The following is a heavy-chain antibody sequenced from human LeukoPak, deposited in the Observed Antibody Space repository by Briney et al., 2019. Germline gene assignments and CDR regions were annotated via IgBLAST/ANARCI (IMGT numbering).Heavy chain of an antibody. D-gene: IGHD3-10*01. Sequence: SQTLSLTCAISGDSVSSNSAAWNWIRQSPSRGLEWLGRTYYRSKWYNDYAVSVKSRITINPDTSKNQFSLQLNSVTPEDTAVYYCAKELGGVDLLWFGEGKDYYYYGMDVWGQGTTVTVSS. V-gene: IGHV6-1*01. CDR1: GDSVSSNSAA. CDR3: AKELGGVDLLWFGEGKDYYYYGMDV. J-gene: IGHJ6*02. CDR2: TYYRSKWYN.